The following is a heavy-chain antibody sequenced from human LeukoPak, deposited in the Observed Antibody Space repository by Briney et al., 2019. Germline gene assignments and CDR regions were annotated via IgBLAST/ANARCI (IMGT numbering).Heavy chain of an antibody. J-gene: IGHJ4*02. CDR1: GFTFSNYA. D-gene: IGHD6-6*01. CDR3: ARVLKQLVAFDY. Sequence: PGGSLRLSCAASGFTFSNYAMHWVRQAPGKGLEWVAVISYDGTNKYYADSVKGRFTISRDNSKNTLYLQMNSLRADDTAVYYCARVLKQLVAFDYWGQGTLVTVSS. V-gene: IGHV3-30-3*01. CDR2: ISYDGTNK.